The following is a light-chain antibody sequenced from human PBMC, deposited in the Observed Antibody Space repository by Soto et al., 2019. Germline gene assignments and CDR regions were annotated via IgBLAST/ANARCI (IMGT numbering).Light chain of an antibody. CDR3: QAWDSHTYV. V-gene: IGLV3-1*01. CDR2: QDN. J-gene: IGLJ1*01. Sequence: SYELTQPPSVSMSPGQTASITCSGGNWGSTYASWYQQKPGQSPVLVIYQDNKRPSGIPERFSGSISGNTATLTISGTQTMDEADYYCQAWDSHTYVFGTGTKLTVL. CDR1: NWGSTY.